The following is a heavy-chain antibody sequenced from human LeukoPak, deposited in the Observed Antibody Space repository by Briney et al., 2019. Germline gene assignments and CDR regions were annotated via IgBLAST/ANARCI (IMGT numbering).Heavy chain of an antibody. J-gene: IGHJ6*03. D-gene: IGHD3-10*01. CDR3: ARDWYGELTAQPTDRDYYYYYYMDV. V-gene: IGHV1-18*01. Sequence: ASVKVSCKASGYTFTSYGISWVRQAPGQGLEWMGWISAYNGNTNYAQKLQGRVTMTTDTSTSTACMELRSLRSDDTAVYYCARDWYGELTAQPTDRDYYYYYYMDVWGKGTTVTVSS. CDR2: ISAYNGNT. CDR1: GYTFTSYG.